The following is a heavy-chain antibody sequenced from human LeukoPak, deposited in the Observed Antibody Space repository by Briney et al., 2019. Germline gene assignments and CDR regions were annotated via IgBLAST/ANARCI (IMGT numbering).Heavy chain of an antibody. CDR3: AKTLVTTGLNPFDY. J-gene: IGHJ4*02. V-gene: IGHV3-23*01. D-gene: IGHD4-11*01. Sequence: PGGSLRLSCAASGFTFSSYAMSWVRQAPGKGLQWVSAISGSGGGTYYADSVKGRFTISRDNSMNTLYLQMNSLRADDTAVYYCAKTLVTTGLNPFDYWRQGTLVTVSS. CDR1: GFTFSSYA. CDR2: ISGSGGGT.